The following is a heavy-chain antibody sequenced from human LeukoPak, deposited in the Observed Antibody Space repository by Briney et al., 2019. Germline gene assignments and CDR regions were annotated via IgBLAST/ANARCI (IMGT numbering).Heavy chain of an antibody. V-gene: IGHV3-53*01. CDR1: GFTVSSNY. J-gene: IGHJ4*02. CDR2: VYSGGST. D-gene: IGHD6-19*01. CDR3: AKDQYSSGWYFDY. Sequence: PGGSLRLSCAASGFTVSSNYMSWVRQAPGKGLEWVSVVYSGGSTYYADSVKGRFTISRDNSKNTLYLQMNSLRVEDTAINYCAKDQYSSGWYFDYWGQGTLVTVSS.